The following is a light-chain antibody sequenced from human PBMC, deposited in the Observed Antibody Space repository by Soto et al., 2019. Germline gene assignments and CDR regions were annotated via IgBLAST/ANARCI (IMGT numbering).Light chain of an antibody. J-gene: IGKJ2*01. CDR2: DAS. CDR1: QDITSA. Sequence: AIPLTQSPSSLSASVGDRVTITCRASQDITSALAWFQQKPGKTPKLLIYDASSLESGAPSRFSGSGSGTEFSLTISSLPPEDFGTYYCQQFYTYPRTFGQGTKLEIK. V-gene: IGKV1-13*02. CDR3: QQFYTYPRT.